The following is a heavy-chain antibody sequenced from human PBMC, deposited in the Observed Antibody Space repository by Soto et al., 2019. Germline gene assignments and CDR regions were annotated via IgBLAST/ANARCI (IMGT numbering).Heavy chain of an antibody. CDR2: ISWNSGSI. J-gene: IGHJ4*02. D-gene: IGHD6-19*01. V-gene: IGHV3-9*01. Sequence: SLRLSCAASGFTFDDYAMHWVRQAPGKGLGWVSGISWNSGSIGYADSVKGRFTISRDNAKNSLYLQMNSLRAEDTALYYCAKDIRDSSGWYTGGYWGQGTLVTVPQ. CDR3: AKDIRDSSGWYTGGY. CDR1: GFTFDDYA.